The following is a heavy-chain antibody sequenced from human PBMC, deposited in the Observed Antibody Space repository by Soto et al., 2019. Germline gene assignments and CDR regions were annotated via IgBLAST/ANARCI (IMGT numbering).Heavy chain of an antibody. D-gene: IGHD3-9*01. V-gene: IGHV4-39*01. CDR2: IYYSGST. CDR3: ARQSLFLTGYYFDY. J-gene: IGHJ4*02. CDR1: GGSISSSSYY. Sequence: SETLSLTCTVSGGSISSSSYYWGWIRQPPGKGLEWIGSIYYSGSTYYNPSLKSRVTISVDTSKNQFSLKLSSETAADTAVYYCARQSLFLTGYYFDYWGQGTLVTVSS.